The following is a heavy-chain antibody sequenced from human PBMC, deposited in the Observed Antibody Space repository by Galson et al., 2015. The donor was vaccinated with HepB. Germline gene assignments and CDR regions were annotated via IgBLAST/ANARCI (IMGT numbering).Heavy chain of an antibody. V-gene: IGHV7-4-1*02. Sequence: SVKVSCKASGYTFTSYAMNWVRQAPGQGLEWMGWINTNTGNLTYAQGFTGRFVFSLDTSVSTAYLQISSLKAEDTAVYYCARLKSAAGKPPEVLGYWGQGTLVTVSS. D-gene: IGHD6-13*01. J-gene: IGHJ4*02. CDR2: INTNTGNL. CDR1: GYTFTSYA. CDR3: ARLKSAAGKPPEVLGY.